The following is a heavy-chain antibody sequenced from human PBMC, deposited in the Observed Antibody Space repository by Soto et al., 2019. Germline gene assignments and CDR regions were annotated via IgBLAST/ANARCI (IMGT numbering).Heavy chain of an antibody. CDR2: ISSTTNYI. J-gene: IGHJ4*02. V-gene: IGHV3-21*06. CDR1: GFTFTRYS. Sequence: GGSLRLSCAASGFTFTRYSMNWVRQAPGKGLEWVSSISSTTNYIYYGDSMKGRFTISRDNAKNSLYLEMNSLRAEDTAVYYCARDSEDLTSNFDYWGQGTLVTVTS. CDR3: ARDSEDLTSNFDY.